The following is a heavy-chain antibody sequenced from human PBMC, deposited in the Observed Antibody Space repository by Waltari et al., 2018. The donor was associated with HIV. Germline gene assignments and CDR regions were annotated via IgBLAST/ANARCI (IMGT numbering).Heavy chain of an antibody. CDR1: GYSFISND. J-gene: IGHJ6*02. CDR3: ATQVTVYGGLDV. D-gene: IGHD2-21*02. CDR2: MDPGSGNT. Sequence: HLEQSGAEVKRPGASVKVSCKASGYSFISNDITWVRQAPGQGLESMGWMDPGSGNTDHAQKFQGRVSMTRDTSINTAYMEMYSLTSDDTAVYYCATQVTVYGGLDVWGPGTTVTVSS. V-gene: IGHV1-8*01.